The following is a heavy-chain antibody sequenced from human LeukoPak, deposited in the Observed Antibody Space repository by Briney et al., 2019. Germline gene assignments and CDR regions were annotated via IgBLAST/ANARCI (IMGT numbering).Heavy chain of an antibody. CDR2: ISRSGGNT. Sequence: GGSLRLSCAASGFTFSSYAMHWVRQAPGKGLEFVSAISRSGGNTYYANSVKGRFTISRDTSKNTLYLQVGSLRVEDMAVYYCARVGDRSGNGYSHWGQGTLVTVSS. J-gene: IGHJ4*02. D-gene: IGHD2-2*03. V-gene: IGHV3-64*01. CDR3: ARVGDRSGNGYSH. CDR1: GFTFSSYA.